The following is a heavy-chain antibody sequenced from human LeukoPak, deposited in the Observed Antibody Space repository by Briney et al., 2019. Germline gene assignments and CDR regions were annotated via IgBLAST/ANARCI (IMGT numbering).Heavy chain of an antibody. CDR1: GLTVISNY. Sequence: PGGSLRLSCAAPGLTVISNYMSWVRQAPGEGLEWVSVIYSGVSTYYADSVSGRFTISRYNSQNTLYLQINGLRAPHTAVYYCEGWAGSGSARIILDYWGQGTLVTVSS. J-gene: IGHJ4*02. CDR2: IYSGVST. V-gene: IGHV3-66*02. D-gene: IGHD3-3*01. CDR3: EGWAGSGSARIILDY.